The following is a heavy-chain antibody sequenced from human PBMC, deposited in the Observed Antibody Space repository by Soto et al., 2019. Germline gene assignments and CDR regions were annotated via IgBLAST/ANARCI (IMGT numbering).Heavy chain of an antibody. D-gene: IGHD6-13*01. CDR3: ARCSWDVPSYYRIHV. V-gene: IGHV1-3*01. Sequence: ASVKVSCKASGYTLTSHDMHWVRQAPGQRLEWMGWINGGNDNTEFSQKFQGRVTITRDTSASTVYMELSGLRSEDTAVYYCARCSWDVPSYYRIHVWGPENTVT. J-gene: IGHJ6*01. CDR1: GYTLTSHD. CDR2: INGGNDNT.